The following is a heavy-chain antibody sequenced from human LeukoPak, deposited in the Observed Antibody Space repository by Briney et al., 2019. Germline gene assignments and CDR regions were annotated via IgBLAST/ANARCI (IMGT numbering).Heavy chain of an antibody. Sequence: SETLSLTCAVSGGSFSGYYWSWIRQPQGKGLEWIGEINHSGSTNYNPSLKSRVTISIDTSKNQFSLKLSSVTAADTAVYYCSLFDYYDFSRGDYWGQGTLVTVSP. V-gene: IGHV4-34*01. J-gene: IGHJ4*02. CDR2: INHSGST. D-gene: IGHD3-22*01. CDR1: GGSFSGYY. CDR3: SLFDYYDFSRGDY.